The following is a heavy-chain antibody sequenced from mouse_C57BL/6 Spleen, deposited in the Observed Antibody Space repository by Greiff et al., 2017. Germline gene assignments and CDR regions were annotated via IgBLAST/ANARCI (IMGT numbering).Heavy chain of an antibody. J-gene: IGHJ4*01. CDR1: GYTFTSYW. CDR3: ARALLQDAMDY. D-gene: IGHD1-2*01. Sequence: QVQLQQPGAELVMPGASVKLSCKASGYTFTSYWMHWVKQRPGQGLEWIGEIDPSDSYTNYNQQFKGKSTLTVDKSSSTAYMQLSSLTSEDSAVYYCARALLQDAMDYWGQGASVTVSS. CDR2: IDPSDSYT. V-gene: IGHV1-69*01.